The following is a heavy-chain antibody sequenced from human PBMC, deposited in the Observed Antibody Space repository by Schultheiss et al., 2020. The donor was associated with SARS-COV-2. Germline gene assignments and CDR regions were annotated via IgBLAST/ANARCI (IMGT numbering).Heavy chain of an antibody. V-gene: IGHV4-39*07. Sequence: SETLSLTCTVSGGSIYSSNYYWGWIRQPPGKGLEWIGSIYNSGSTNYNPSLKSRVTISVDTSKNQFSLKLSSVTAADTAVYYCARDVSGSGWYGPNWFDPWGQGTLVTVSS. CDR3: ARDVSGSGWYGPNWFDP. CDR1: GGSIYSSNYY. J-gene: IGHJ5*02. CDR2: IYNSGST. D-gene: IGHD6-19*01.